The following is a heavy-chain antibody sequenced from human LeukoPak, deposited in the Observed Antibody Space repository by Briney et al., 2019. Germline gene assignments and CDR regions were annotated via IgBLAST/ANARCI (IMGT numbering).Heavy chain of an antibody. CDR1: ALIVSSYQ. J-gene: IGHJ4*02. CDR3: AADPSYNSGYRYYFDY. CDR2: ISTRVSTT. V-gene: IGHV3-48*03. D-gene: IGHD3-22*01. Sequence: SLRPACAAVALIVSSYQMRWVRQAPGKGREWVSHISTRVSTTYYADSVKGRFTISTDNAKNSLYLQMTSLTAEDTAVYYCAADPSYNSGYRYYFDYWGQGTLVTVSS.